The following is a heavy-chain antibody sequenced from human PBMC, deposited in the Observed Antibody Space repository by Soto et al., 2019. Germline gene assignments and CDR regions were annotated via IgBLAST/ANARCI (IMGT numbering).Heavy chain of an antibody. Sequence: RASVKVSCKVSGYSFTDYHIHWVRQAPGQGLEWLGRINPKSGSKSTAQKFQGWVTMTTDTSISTPSMELTRLTSDDTAIYYCARGDSTDCSNGVCSFFYNPYLDVWGQGTMVTVSS. CDR1: GYSFTDYH. CDR2: INPKSGSK. V-gene: IGHV1-2*04. D-gene: IGHD2-8*01. J-gene: IGHJ6*02. CDR3: ARGDSTDCSNGVCSFFYNPYLDV.